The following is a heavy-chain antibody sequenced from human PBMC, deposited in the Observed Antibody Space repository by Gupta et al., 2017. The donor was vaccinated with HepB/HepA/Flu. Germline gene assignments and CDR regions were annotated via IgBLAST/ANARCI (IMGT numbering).Heavy chain of an antibody. CDR2: ISWNGGFI. V-gene: IGHV3-9*01. CDR3: VMDRNYDILSGYSTWFDP. CDR1: GFNFDDYA. J-gene: IGHJ5*02. D-gene: IGHD3-9*01. Sequence: EVRLEESGGGWVQPGRSLRLSCAASGFNFDDYAMHWVRQGPGKGLEWVSYISWNGGFIGYADSVKGRFAISRDNAKNSLSLQMNSLRAEDTAVYYCVMDRNYDILSGYSTWFDPWGQGTLVTVSS.